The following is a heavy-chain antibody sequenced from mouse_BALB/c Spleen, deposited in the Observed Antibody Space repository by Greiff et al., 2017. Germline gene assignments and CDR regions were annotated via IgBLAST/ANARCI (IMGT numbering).Heavy chain of an antibody. V-gene: IGHV3-2*02. CDR1: GYSITSDYA. CDR2: ISYSGST. J-gene: IGHJ4*01. CDR3: ARRPPYYGSSYVHYAMDY. Sequence: VQLKQSGPGLVKPSQSLSLTCTVTGYSITSDYAWNWIRQFPGNKLEWMGYISYSGSTSYNPSLKSRISITRDTSKNQFFLQLNSVTTEDTATYYCARRPPYYGSSYVHYAMDYWGQGTSVTVSS. D-gene: IGHD1-1*01.